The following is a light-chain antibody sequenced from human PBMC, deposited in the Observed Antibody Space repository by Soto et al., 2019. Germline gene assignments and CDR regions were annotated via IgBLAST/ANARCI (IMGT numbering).Light chain of an antibody. CDR1: QSISSY. V-gene: IGKV3-11*01. Sequence: EIVLTQSPATLSLSPGERATLSCRASQSISSYLAWYQQKPGQAPRLLIYDVSNRATGIPARFSGSGSGTDFTLTISRLEPEDFAVYFCQQYGGSPYTVGQGTKVDIK. CDR3: QQYGGSPYT. J-gene: IGKJ2*01. CDR2: DVS.